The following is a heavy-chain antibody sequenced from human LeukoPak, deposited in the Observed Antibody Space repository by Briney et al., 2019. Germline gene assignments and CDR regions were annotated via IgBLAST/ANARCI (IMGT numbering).Heavy chain of an antibody. D-gene: IGHD4-23*01. CDR3: ANLLRWEPY. Sequence: GGSLRLSCAASGFSFSSHGMSWVRQAPGKGLEWVSGIIGGAGGTYYADSVKGRFTISRDNSKNTLYLQMNSLRAEDTAVYYCANLLRWEPYWGQGTLVTVSS. J-gene: IGHJ4*02. CDR2: IIGGAGGT. CDR1: GFSFSSHG. V-gene: IGHV3-23*01.